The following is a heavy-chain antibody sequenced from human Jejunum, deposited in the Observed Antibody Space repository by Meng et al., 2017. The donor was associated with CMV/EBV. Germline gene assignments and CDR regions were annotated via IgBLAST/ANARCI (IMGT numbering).Heavy chain of an antibody. J-gene: IGHJ4*02. Sequence: QGQLVQSGVEVKKPGASVKVSCKASGYTFTSYAIHWVRQAPGQRLEWMGWINGGNGKTKYSQKFQGRVTITRDTSASTAYMELSSLRSEDTAVYYCARDVVVPAALTVRIDYWGQGTLVTV. D-gene: IGHD2-2*01. CDR2: INGGNGKT. V-gene: IGHV1-3*01. CDR1: GYTFTSYA. CDR3: ARDVVVPAALTVRIDY.